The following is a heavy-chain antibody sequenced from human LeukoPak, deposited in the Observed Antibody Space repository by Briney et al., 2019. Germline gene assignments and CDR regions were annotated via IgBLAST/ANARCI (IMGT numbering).Heavy chain of an antibody. Sequence: SVKVSCKASGYTFTSYGISWVRQAPGQGLEGMGWISAYNGNTNYAQKLQGRVTMTTDTSTSTAYMELRSLRSGDTAVYYCARDRRYSGSYYDWGQGTLVTVSS. D-gene: IGHD1-26*01. V-gene: IGHV1-18*01. CDR3: ARDRRYSGSYYD. CDR1: GYTFTSYG. J-gene: IGHJ4*02. CDR2: ISAYNGNT.